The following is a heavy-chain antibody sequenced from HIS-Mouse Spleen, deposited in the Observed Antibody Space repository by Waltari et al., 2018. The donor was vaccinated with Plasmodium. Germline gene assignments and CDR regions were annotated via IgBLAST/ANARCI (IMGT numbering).Heavy chain of an antibody. V-gene: IGHV4-39*07. CDR2: IYYSGST. Sequence: QLQLQESGPGLVKPSETLSLTCTVSGGSISSHSYYWGWIRQPPGKGLEWIGSIYYSGSTYYNPSLKSRVTISVDTSKNQFSLKLSSVTAADTAVYYCARVGRGYSGYDSVVVGYWGQGTLVTVSS. D-gene: IGHD5-12*01. J-gene: IGHJ4*02. CDR1: GGSISSHSYY. CDR3: ARVGRGYSGYDSVVVGY.